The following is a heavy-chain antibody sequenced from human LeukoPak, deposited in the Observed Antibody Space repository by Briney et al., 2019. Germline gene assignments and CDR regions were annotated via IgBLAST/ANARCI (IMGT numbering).Heavy chain of an antibody. J-gene: IGHJ4*02. CDR3: ARDSSSSWYDKDY. CDR2: ISSSSSYI. Sequence: GGSLRLSCAASGFTFSSYSMNWVRQAPGKGLEWVSSISSSSSYIYYADSVKGRFTISRDNAKNSLYLQMNSLRAEDTAVYYCARDSSSSWYDKDYWGQGTLVTVSS. V-gene: IGHV3-21*01. CDR1: GFTFSSYS. D-gene: IGHD6-13*01.